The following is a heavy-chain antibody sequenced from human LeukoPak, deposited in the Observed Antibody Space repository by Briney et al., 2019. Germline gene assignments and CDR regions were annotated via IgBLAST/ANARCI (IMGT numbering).Heavy chain of an antibody. CDR1: GFTFSSYS. D-gene: IGHD6-19*01. J-gene: IGHJ5*02. CDR2: ITSSSSYI. Sequence: PGGSLRLSCAASGFTFSSYSMNWVRQAPGKGLEGVSSITSSSSYIYYADSVKGRFTISRDNAKNSLYLQMNSLRAEDTAVYYCAREMLAAVAAQSWGQGTLVTVSS. V-gene: IGHV3-21*01. CDR3: AREMLAAVAAQS.